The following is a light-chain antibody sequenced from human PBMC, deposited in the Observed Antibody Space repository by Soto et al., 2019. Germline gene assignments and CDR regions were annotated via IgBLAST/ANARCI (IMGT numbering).Light chain of an antibody. J-gene: IGKJ3*01. CDR3: QHYSYPRYCS. CDR1: QSVSSNY. Sequence: EIVLTQSPGTLSLSPGERATLSCRASQSVSSNYLAWYQQKPGQAPRLLIYGVSSRATGIPDRFSGSGSGTDFTLTISRLEPEDFAVYYCQHYSYPRYCSFGPGTKVEIK. CDR2: GVS. V-gene: IGKV3-20*01.